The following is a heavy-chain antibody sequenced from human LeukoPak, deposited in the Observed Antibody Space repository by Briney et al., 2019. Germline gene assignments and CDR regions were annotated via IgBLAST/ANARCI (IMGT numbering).Heavy chain of an antibody. V-gene: IGHV4-39*07. CDR2: INHSGST. J-gene: IGHJ4*02. Sequence: SETLSLTCTVSGGSISSSSYYWGWIRQPPGKGLEWIGEINHSGSTNYNPSLKSRVTISVDTSKNQFSLKLSSVTAADTAVYYCARGAYGSGSSYDYWGQGTLVTVSS. CDR3: ARGAYGSGSSYDY. D-gene: IGHD3-10*01. CDR1: GGSISSSSYY.